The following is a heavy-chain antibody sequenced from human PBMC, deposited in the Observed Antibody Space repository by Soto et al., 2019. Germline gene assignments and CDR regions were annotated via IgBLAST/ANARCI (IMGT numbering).Heavy chain of an antibody. CDR3: ARHRPQWPNYYSCSHMDV. CDR1: GGSISTDDVY. CDR2: IYYSGST. J-gene: IGHJ6*03. Sequence: QLQLQESGPGLVKPSETLYLTCTVSGGSISTDDVYWGWIRQPPGKGLEWIGTIYYSGSTSYNPSLKRRVSLPVATSKNQCPRNLSSVTAADTAVYYCARHRPQWPNYYSCSHMDVWGKGTTVTVSS. V-gene: IGHV4-39*01. D-gene: IGHD6-19*01.